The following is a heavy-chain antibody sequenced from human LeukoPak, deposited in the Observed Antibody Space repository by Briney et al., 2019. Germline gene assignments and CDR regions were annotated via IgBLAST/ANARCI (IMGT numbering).Heavy chain of an antibody. D-gene: IGHD3-16*01. CDR2: SYPGDSDT. V-gene: IGHV5-51*01. Sequence: ESLKISCKGSGYSFTSYWIGWVRQMPGKGLEWMGISYPGDSDTRYSPSFQGQVTISADKSISTAYLQWSSLKASDTAMYYCARLGSLISDHGGWFDPWGQGTLVTVSS. J-gene: IGHJ5*02. CDR1: GYSFTSYW. CDR3: ARLGSLISDHGGWFDP.